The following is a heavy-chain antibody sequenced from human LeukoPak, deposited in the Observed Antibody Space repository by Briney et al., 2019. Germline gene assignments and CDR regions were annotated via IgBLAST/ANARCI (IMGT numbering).Heavy chain of an antibody. D-gene: IGHD6-19*01. CDR2: ISSSSTNI. J-gene: IGHJ4*02. CDR1: GFTFSTYS. Sequence: GGSLRLSCAASGFTFSTYSMNWVRQAPGKGLEWVSYISSSSTNIYYADSVKGRFTISRDNAKNSLYLQMNSLRAEDTAVYYCARVSIGWYHFDYWGQGTLVTVSS. V-gene: IGHV3-48*01. CDR3: ARVSIGWYHFDY.